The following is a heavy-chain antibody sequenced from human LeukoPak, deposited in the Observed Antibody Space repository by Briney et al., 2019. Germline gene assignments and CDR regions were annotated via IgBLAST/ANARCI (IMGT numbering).Heavy chain of an antibody. CDR1: GGSISSYY. V-gene: IGHV4-59*01. D-gene: IGHD2-2*01. Sequence: NTSETLSLTCTVSGGSISSYYWSWIRQPPGKGLEWIGYIYYSGSTNYNPSLKSRVTISVDTSKNQFSLKLSSVTAADTAVYYCARATHCSSATCYAFDIWGQGTMVTVSS. CDR2: IYYSGST. CDR3: ARATHCSSATCYAFDI. J-gene: IGHJ3*02.